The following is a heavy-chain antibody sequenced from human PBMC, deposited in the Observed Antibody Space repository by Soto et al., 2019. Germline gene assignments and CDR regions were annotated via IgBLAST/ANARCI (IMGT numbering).Heavy chain of an antibody. J-gene: IGHJ3*02. D-gene: IGHD2-2*01. Sequence: ASVKVSCKASGYTFPSYGISWVRQAPGQGLEWMGWISAYNGNTNYAQKLQGRVTMTTDTSTSTAYMELRSLRSDDTAVYYCARDDGIVVVPAARNSADAFDIWGQGTMVT. V-gene: IGHV1-18*04. CDR1: GYTFPSYG. CDR3: ARDDGIVVVPAARNSADAFDI. CDR2: ISAYNGNT.